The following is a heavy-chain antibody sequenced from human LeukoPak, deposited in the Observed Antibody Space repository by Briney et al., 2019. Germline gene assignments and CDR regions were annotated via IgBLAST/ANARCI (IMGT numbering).Heavy chain of an antibody. Sequence: SETLSLTCTVSGGSINNYYWSWIRQPPGKGLEWIGHIYYSGSTNYNPSLKSRVTISVDTSKNQVSLKLRSVTAADTAMYYCARLGRAYYYDSSGEPRGFDYWGQGTLVTVSS. J-gene: IGHJ4*02. CDR2: IYYSGST. V-gene: IGHV4-59*08. CDR3: ARLGRAYYYDSSGEPRGFDY. D-gene: IGHD3-22*01. CDR1: GGSINNYY.